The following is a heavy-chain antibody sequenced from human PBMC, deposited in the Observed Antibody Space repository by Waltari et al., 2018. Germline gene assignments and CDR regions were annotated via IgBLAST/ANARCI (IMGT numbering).Heavy chain of an antibody. V-gene: IGHV3-53*01. Sequence: EVQLVESGGGLIQPGGSLRLSCAASGFTVSSNYMSWVRQAPGKGLEWVSVIYSGGSTYYADSVKGRFTSSRDNSKNTLYLQMNSLRAEDTAVYYCARVPRGRGYYFDYWGQGTLVTVSS. D-gene: IGHD5-12*01. CDR3: ARVPRGRGYYFDY. CDR1: GFTVSSNY. CDR2: IYSGGST. J-gene: IGHJ4*02.